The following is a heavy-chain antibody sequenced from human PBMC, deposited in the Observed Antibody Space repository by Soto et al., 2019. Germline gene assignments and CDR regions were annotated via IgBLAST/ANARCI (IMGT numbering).Heavy chain of an antibody. CDR2: ISESGDTT. CDR1: GLTFSGHA. Sequence: VGSVRLSCAASGLTFSGHAMTWVRQSPGRGLEWVSTISESGDTTYYADSVKGRFTISRDNSKNTLFLQMNSLRVEDTAVYYCVPGSSGAVGEDRWGQGTLVTVSS. V-gene: IGHV3-23*01. D-gene: IGHD3-16*01. CDR3: VPGSSGAVGEDR. J-gene: IGHJ5*02.